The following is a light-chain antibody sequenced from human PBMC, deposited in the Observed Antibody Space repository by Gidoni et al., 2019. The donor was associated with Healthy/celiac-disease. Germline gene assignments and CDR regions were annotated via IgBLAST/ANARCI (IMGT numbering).Light chain of an antibody. CDR3: QQRSNWPIT. V-gene: IGKV3-11*01. J-gene: IGKJ5*01. Sequence: EIVLTQSPATLSLSPGERATISCRASQSFSSYLAWYQQKPGQAPRLLIYDASNRATGIPARFNGSGSGTDFTLTISSLEPEDFAVYYCQQRSNWPITFGQGTRLEIK. CDR2: DAS. CDR1: QSFSSY.